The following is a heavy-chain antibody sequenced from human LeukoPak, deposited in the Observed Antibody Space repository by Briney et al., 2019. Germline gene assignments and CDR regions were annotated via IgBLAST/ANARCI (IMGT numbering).Heavy chain of an antibody. Sequence: GGCLCLSCAASGFTFSSYCMHWVRQAPGKGLVWVSRINSDDSSTSYADSVKGRFTISRDNAKNTLYLQMNSLRAEDTAVYYCARSTPGTRDAFDIWGQGAIVADSS. D-gene: IGHD6-13*01. CDR3: ARSTPGTRDAFDI. CDR1: GFTFSSYC. CDR2: INSDDSST. V-gene: IGHV3-74*01. J-gene: IGHJ3*02.